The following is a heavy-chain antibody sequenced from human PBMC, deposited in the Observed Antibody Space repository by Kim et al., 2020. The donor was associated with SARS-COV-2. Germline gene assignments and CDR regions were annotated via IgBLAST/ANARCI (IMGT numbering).Heavy chain of an antibody. CDR1: GGSFSGYY. V-gene: IGHV4-34*01. D-gene: IGHD2-15*01. J-gene: IGHJ4*02. Sequence: SETLSLTCAVYGGSFSGYYWSWIRQPPGKGLEWIGEINHSGSTNYNPSLKSRVTISVDTSKNQFSLKLSSVTAADTAVYYCARASIGVVRSKRHFDYWGQGTLVTVSS. CDR2: INHSGST. CDR3: ARASIGVVRSKRHFDY.